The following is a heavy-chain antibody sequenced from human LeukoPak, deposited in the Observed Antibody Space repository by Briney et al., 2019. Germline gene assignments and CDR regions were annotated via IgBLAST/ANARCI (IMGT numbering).Heavy chain of an antibody. V-gene: IGHV3-7*01. J-gene: IGHJ4*02. D-gene: IGHD1-26*01. CDR1: GFTFSSYW. Sequence: GGSLRLSCAASGFTFSSYWMSWVRQAPGKGLEWVANIKQDGSEKYYVDSVKGRFTISRDNAKNSLYLQMNSLRAEDTAVYYCARDAIVGAISSDYWGQGTLVTVSS. CDR2: IKQDGSEK. CDR3: ARDAIVGAISSDY.